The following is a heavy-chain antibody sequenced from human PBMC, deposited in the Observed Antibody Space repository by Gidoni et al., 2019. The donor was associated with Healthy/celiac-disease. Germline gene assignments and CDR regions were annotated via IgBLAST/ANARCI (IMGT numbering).Heavy chain of an antibody. CDR2: IYYSGST. CDR1: GGSISSGDYY. Sequence: QVQLQESGPGLVKPSQTLSLTCTVSGGSISSGDYYWSWIRQPPGKGLEWIGYIYYSGSTYYNPSLKSRVTISVDTSKNQFSLKLSSVTAADTAVYYCARAHNFGYSGYDGSYAFDIWGQGTMVTVSS. J-gene: IGHJ3*02. D-gene: IGHD5-12*01. CDR3: ARAHNFGYSGYDGSYAFDI. V-gene: IGHV4-30-4*01.